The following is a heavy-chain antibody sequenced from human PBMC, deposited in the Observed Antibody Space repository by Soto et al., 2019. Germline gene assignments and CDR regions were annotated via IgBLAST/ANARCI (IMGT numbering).Heavy chain of an antibody. J-gene: IGHJ6*02. CDR1: GYTFTGYY. CDR3: ARDPGKYYYYYGMDV. D-gene: IGHD3-10*01. V-gene: IGHV1-2*04. Sequence: GASVKVSCKASGYTFTGYYMHWVRQAPGQGLEWMGWINPNSGGTNYAQKFQGWVTMTRDTSISTAYMELSRLRSDDTAVYYCARDPGKYYYYYGMDVWGQGTTVTVSS. CDR2: INPNSGGT.